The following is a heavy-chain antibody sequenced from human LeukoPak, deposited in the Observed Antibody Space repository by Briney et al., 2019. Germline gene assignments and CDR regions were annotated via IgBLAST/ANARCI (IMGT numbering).Heavy chain of an antibody. V-gene: IGHV4-30-2*01. CDR1: GGSISSGGYY. CDR3: ARHPVDTAIDYYFDY. Sequence: SQTLSLTCTVSGGSISSGGYYWSWIRQPPGKGLEWIGYIYHSGSTYYNPSLKSRVTISVDTSKNQFSLKLSSVTAADTAVYYCARHPVDTAIDYYFDYWGQGTLVTVSS. CDR2: IYHSGST. J-gene: IGHJ4*02. D-gene: IGHD5-18*01.